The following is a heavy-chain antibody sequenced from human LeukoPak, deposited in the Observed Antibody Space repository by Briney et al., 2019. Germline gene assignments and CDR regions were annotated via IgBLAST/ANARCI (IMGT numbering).Heavy chain of an antibody. CDR1: GYTLTELS. CDR3: ARGGHRRYYYTSGSAFDP. J-gene: IGHJ5*02. D-gene: IGHD3-10*01. V-gene: IGHV1-24*01. Sequence: ASVKVSCEVSGYTLTELSMHWVRQAPGKGLEWMGGFDPEDGETIYAQNLQGRVTMTTDTSTSTAYMELKSLRSDDTAVYYCARGGHRRYYYTSGSAFDPWGQGTLVTVSS. CDR2: FDPEDGET.